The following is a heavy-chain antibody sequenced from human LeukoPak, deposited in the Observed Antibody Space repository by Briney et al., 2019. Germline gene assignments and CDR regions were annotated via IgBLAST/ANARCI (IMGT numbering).Heavy chain of an antibody. J-gene: IGHJ4*02. CDR1: GGSFSSYY. Sequence: SETLSLTCAVYGGSFSSYYWSWIRQPPGKGLQWIGYIYHSGTTYYNPSLQSRVTMSVDTSKNQFSLKLSSVTAVDTAVYYCARKENVYYYFDYWGQGTLVTVSS. V-gene: IGHV4-34*01. CDR3: ARKENVYYYFDY. D-gene: IGHD3-10*01. CDR2: IYHSGTT.